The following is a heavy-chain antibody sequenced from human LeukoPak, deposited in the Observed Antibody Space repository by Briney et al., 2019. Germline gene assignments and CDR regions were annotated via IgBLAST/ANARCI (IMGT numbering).Heavy chain of an antibody. D-gene: IGHD5-18*01. CDR1: GFTFDDYG. CDR2: IYTSGST. Sequence: KPGGSLRLSCAASGFTFDDYGMSWVRQAPGKGLEWIGRIYTSGSTNYNPSLKSRVTISVDTSKNQFSLKLSSVTAADTAVYYCATQDTAILPLYSYYYYVDVWGKGTTVTVSS. J-gene: IGHJ6*03. V-gene: IGHV4-4*08. CDR3: ATQDTAILPLYSYYYYVDV.